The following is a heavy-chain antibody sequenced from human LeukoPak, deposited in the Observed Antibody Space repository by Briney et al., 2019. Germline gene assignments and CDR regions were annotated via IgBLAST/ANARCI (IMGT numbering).Heavy chain of an antibody. D-gene: IGHD2-2*01. CDR2: IYYSGST. CDR1: GGSISSGGYY. J-gene: IGHJ6*02. Sequence: SETLSLTCTVSGGSISSGGYYWSWIRQHPGKGLEWIGYIYYSGSTYYNPSLKSRVTISVDTSKNQFSLKLSSVTAADTAVYYCARGVGYCSSTSCYPSWGMDVWGQGTTVTVSS. V-gene: IGHV4-31*03. CDR3: ARGVGYCSSTSCYPSWGMDV.